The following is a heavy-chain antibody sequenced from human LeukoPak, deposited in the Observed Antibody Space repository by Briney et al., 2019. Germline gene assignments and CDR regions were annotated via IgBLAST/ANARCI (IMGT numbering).Heavy chain of an antibody. CDR1: GGSISSGGYY. V-gene: IGHV4-61*08. Sequence: SQTLSLTCTVSGGSISSGGYYWSWIRQPPGKGLEWIGYIYYSGSTNYNLSLKSRVTISVDTSKNQFSLKLSSVTAADTAVYYCAGTYYYDSSGYYHYSLWGQGTLVTVSS. D-gene: IGHD3-22*01. CDR3: AGTYYYDSSGYYHYSL. J-gene: IGHJ4*02. CDR2: IYYSGST.